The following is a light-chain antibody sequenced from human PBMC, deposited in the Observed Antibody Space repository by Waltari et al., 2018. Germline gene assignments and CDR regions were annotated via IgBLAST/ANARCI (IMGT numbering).Light chain of an antibody. CDR3: CSNAGRTTVL. CDR1: SRDVGSYNL. CDR2: EVS. V-gene: IGLV2-23*02. Sequence: QSALTQPASVSGSPGQSITISCTGTSRDVGSYNLVSWYQQYPGKAPKLIIYEVSKRPAGLSNRFAGSKSGDTAALTISGLQAEDEADYYCCSNAGRTTVLFGGGTKVTVL. J-gene: IGLJ2*01.